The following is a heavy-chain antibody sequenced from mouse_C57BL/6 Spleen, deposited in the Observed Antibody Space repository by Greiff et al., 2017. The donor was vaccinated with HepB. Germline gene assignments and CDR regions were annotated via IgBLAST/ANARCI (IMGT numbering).Heavy chain of an antibody. CDR1: GYSFTGYF. V-gene: IGHV1-20*01. CDR3: ANHYGSSYSAMDY. CDR2: INPYNGDT. J-gene: IGHJ4*01. D-gene: IGHD1-1*01. Sequence: EVQLQQSGPELVKPGDSVKISCKASGYSFTGYFMNWVMQSHGKSLEWIGRINPYNGDTFYNQKFKGKATLTVDKSSSTAHMELRSLTSEDAAVYYCANHYGSSYSAMDYWGQGTSVTVSS.